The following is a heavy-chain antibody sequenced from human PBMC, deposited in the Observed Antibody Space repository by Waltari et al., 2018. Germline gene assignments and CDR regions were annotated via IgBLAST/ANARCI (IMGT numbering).Heavy chain of an antibody. V-gene: IGHV3-53*01. CDR3: ARAYDSSGYYDAFDI. J-gene: IGHJ3*02. D-gene: IGHD3-22*01. CDR1: GFTVSSNY. CDR2: ISSGSST. Sequence: EVQLVESGGGLIQPGGSLRLSCAASGFTVSSNYMSWVRQAPGKGLEWVSVISSGSSTYYADSVKGRFTISRDNSKNTLYLQMNSLRAEDTAVYYCARAYDSSGYYDAFDIWGQGTMVIVSS.